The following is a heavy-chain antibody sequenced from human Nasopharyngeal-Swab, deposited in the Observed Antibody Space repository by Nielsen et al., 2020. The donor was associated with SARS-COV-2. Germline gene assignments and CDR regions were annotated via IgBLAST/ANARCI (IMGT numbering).Heavy chain of an antibody. J-gene: IGHJ4*02. V-gene: IGHV3-30-3*01. CDR3: AREDPIAVAGNLDY. D-gene: IGHD6-19*01. CDR2: ISYDGSNK. Sequence: GESLKISCAASGFTFSSYAMHWVRQAPGKGLEWVAVISYDGSNKYYADSVKGRFTTSRDNSKNALYLQMNSLRAEDTAVYYCAREDPIAVAGNLDYWGQGTLVTVSS. CDR1: GFTFSSYA.